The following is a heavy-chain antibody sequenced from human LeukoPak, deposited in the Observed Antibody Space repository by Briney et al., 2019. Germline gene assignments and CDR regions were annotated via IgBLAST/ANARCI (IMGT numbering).Heavy chain of an antibody. CDR1: GFTFSKYW. CDR3: ATKQWLAPPPDS. J-gene: IGHJ4*02. CDR2: INTDGTLS. D-gene: IGHD6-19*01. V-gene: IGHV3-74*01. Sequence: GGSLRLSCAASGFTFSKYWMLWVRQAPGKGLECVSRINTDGTLSTYADSVKGRFTVSRNNADNTMFLQMNSVRDEDTAVYYCATKQWLAPPPDSWGQGTPVTVSS.